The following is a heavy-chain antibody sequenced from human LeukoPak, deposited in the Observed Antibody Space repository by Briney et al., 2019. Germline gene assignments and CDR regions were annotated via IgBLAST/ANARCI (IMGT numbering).Heavy chain of an antibody. Sequence: ASVKVSCKASGYTFTSYGISWVRQAPGQGLEWMGWISAYNGNTNYAQKLQGRVTMTTDTSTSTAYMELRSLRSDDTAVYYCARSTPYIVVVPAAPTFDYWGQGTLVTVSS. D-gene: IGHD2-2*01. CDR3: ARSTPYIVVVPAAPTFDY. J-gene: IGHJ4*02. CDR1: GYTFTSYG. CDR2: ISAYNGNT. V-gene: IGHV1-18*01.